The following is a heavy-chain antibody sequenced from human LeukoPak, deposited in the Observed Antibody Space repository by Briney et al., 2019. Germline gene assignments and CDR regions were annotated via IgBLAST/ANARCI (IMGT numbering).Heavy chain of an antibody. J-gene: IGHJ6*02. Sequence: SETLSLTCTVSGGSLSSSSYYWGWIRQPPGEGPEWIGSISYSGRTHYNPSLKSRVSISVDTSKNQFSLNLSSVTAAHTAVYYCARKKTGATNGLDVWGQGTTVTVSS. V-gene: IGHV4-39*01. D-gene: IGHD1-1*01. CDR2: ISYSGRT. CDR1: GGSLSSSSYY. CDR3: ARKKTGATNGLDV.